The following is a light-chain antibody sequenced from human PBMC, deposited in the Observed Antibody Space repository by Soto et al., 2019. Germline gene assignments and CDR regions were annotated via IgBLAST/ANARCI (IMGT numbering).Light chain of an antibody. CDR3: LQYHNLWA. CDR2: RAS. J-gene: IGKJ1*01. V-gene: IGKV3-15*01. Sequence: IVFTQSPATLSLSPGERATLSCRASQSVASNLAWYQQRPGQAPRLLIYRASTRATGVPARFSGSGSGTEFTFTISSLQSEDFTVYSCLQYHNLWAFGQGTKVDIK. CDR1: QSVASN.